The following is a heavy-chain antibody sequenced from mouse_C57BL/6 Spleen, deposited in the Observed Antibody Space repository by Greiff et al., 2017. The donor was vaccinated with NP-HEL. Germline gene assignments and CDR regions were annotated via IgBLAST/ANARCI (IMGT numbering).Heavy chain of an antibody. CDR2: IDPSDSYT. J-gene: IGHJ2*01. D-gene: IGHD3-1*01. Sequence: QVQLQQPGAELVRPGTSVKLSCKASGYTFTSYWMHWVKQRPGQGLEWIGVIDPSDSYTNYNQKFKGKATLTVDTSSSTAYMQLSSLTSEDSAVYYCARGGHRDYWGQGTTLTVSS. V-gene: IGHV1-59*01. CDR3: ARGGHRDY. CDR1: GYTFTSYW.